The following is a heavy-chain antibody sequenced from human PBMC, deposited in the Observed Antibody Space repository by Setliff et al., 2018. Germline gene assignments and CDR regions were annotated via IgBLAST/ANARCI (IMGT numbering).Heavy chain of an antibody. CDR3: ARASRFGTAIYKGDYYMDV. V-gene: IGHV7-4-1*01. J-gene: IGHJ6*03. CDR2: INTNTGNP. CDR1: GYTFTTYA. Sequence: ASVKVSCKASGYTFTTYAMGWMRQIPGQGLEWMGWINTNTGNPNCAQGFTGRFVFSLDTSVSTAYLQIYSLKAEDTAVYYCARASRFGTAIYKGDYYMDVWGNGTTGTVSS. D-gene: IGHD2-21*02.